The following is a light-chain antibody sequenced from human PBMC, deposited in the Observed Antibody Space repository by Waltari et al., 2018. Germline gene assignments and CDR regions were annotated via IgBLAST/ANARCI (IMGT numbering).Light chain of an antibody. CDR3: SSYTITSTVV. CDR2: DVS. J-gene: IGLJ2*01. CDR1: TSDISGHNY. V-gene: IGLV2-14*01. Sequence: QSALTQPASVSGSPGPSITLSCTGTTSDISGHNYVSWYQRHPGKAPKLLIYDVSNRPSGVSNRFSGSKSGNTASLTISGLLAEDEADYYCSSYTITSTVVFGGGTKLTVL.